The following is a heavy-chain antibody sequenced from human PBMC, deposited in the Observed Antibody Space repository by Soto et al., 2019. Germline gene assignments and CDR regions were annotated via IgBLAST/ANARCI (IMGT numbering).Heavy chain of an antibody. Sequence: SETLSLTCTVSGGSISSYYWSWIRQPPGKGLEWIGYIYYSGSTNYNPSLKSRVTISVDTSKNQFSLKLSSVTAADTAVYYCARDSGGYDGGLNFDYWGQGTLVTVSS. CDR1: GGSISSYY. D-gene: IGHD3-22*01. V-gene: IGHV4-59*01. CDR2: IYYSGST. CDR3: ARDSGGYDGGLNFDY. J-gene: IGHJ4*02.